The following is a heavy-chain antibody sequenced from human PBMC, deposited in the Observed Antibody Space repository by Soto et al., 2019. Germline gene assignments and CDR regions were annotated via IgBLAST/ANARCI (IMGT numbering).Heavy chain of an antibody. CDR2: TYYRSKWYN. CDR1: GDSVSSNSAA. D-gene: IGHD6-13*01. V-gene: IGHV6-1*01. J-gene: IGHJ6*02. CDR3: AREGDSSSDYYYYYYGMDV. Sequence: SQTLSLTCAISGDSVSSNSAAWNWIRQSPSRDLEWLGRTYYRSKWYNDYAVSVKSRITINPDTSKNQLSLQLNSVTPEDTAVYYCAREGDSSSDYYYYYYGMDVWGQGTTVTVSS.